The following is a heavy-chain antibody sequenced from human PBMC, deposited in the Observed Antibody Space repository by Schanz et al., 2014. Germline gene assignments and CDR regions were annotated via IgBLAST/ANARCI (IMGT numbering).Heavy chain of an antibody. CDR1: GFTFSSYS. D-gene: IGHD6-19*01. V-gene: IGHV3-21*02. Sequence: EVQLVESGGGLVKPGGSLRLSCAASGFTFSSYSPAWVRQAPGKGLEWVSFISTGRYLYYADSVKGRFTISRDNSKNTLYLQMNSMRAEDTAVYYCARYNSGHSDYWGQGTLVTVSS. CDR3: ARYNSGHSDY. CDR2: ISTGRYL. J-gene: IGHJ4*02.